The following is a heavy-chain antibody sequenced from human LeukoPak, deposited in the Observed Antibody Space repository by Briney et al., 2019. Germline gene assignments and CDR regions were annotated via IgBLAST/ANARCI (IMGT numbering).Heavy chain of an antibody. CDR1: GFTFSTYA. CDR3: AKDVRVGGGGMDV. D-gene: IGHD1-26*01. J-gene: IGHJ6*02. V-gene: IGHV3-23*01. CDR2: ISDSGANK. Sequence: GGSLRLSCAASGFTFSTYAMNWVRQAPGKGLEWVSLISDSGANKHYADSVKGRFTISRDSSKNTVSLQMNSLRAEDTAVYYCAKDVRVGGGGMDVWGQGTPVIVSS.